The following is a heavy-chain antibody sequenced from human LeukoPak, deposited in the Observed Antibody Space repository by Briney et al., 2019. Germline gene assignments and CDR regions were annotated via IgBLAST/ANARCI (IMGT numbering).Heavy chain of an antibody. CDR2: IYSDGRT. CDR3: AKVVATILPDY. Sequence: GGSLRLSCAASGFDVSSSYMTWVRQAPGKGLEWVSVIYSDGRTYYADSMKGKFSISRDNSKNTLYLQMHSLRVEDTAVYYCAKVVATILPDYWGQGTLVTVSS. D-gene: IGHD5-12*01. J-gene: IGHJ4*02. V-gene: IGHV3-66*01. CDR1: GFDVSSSY.